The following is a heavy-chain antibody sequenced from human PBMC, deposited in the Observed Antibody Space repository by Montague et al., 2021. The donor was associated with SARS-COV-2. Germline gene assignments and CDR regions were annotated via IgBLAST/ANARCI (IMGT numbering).Heavy chain of an antibody. CDR1: GGFISSGDSY. V-gene: IGHV4-31*03. CDR2: ISYSGRT. Sequence: TLSLTCIVSGGFISSGDSYWTWIRQHPGKGLEWIGYISYSGRTSYNVSLKSRLTISADTSDNQFSLKLTSMTAADTAVYYCARMYVPAHGTSAASYSDYWGRGTLVTVSS. CDR3: ARMYVPAHGTSAASYSDY. J-gene: IGHJ4*02. D-gene: IGHD6-13*01.